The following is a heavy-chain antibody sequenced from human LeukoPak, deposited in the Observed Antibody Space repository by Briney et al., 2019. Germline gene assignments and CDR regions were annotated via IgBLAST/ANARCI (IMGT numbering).Heavy chain of an antibody. V-gene: IGHV3-15*01. D-gene: IGHD1-14*01. CDR3: TTHRGNRSRYFDY. CDR2: IKSKTDGGTT. CDR1: GFTFSNAW. J-gene: IGHJ4*02. Sequence: GGSLRLSCAASGFTFSNAWMSWVRQAPGKGLEWVGRIKSKTDGGTTDYAAPVKGRFTISRDDSKNTLYLQMSSLKTEDTAVYYCTTHRGNRSRYFDYWGQGTLVTVSS.